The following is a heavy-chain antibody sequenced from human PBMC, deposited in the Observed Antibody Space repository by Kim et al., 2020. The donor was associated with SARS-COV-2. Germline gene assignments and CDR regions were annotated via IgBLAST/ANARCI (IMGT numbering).Heavy chain of an antibody. CDR3: ARGFSRYYDSSGYPYAFDI. CDR1: GYTFTSYA. V-gene: IGHV1-3*01. J-gene: IGHJ3*02. Sequence: ASVKVSCKASGYTFTSYAMHWVRQAPGQRLEWMGWINAGNGNTKYSQKFQGRVTITRDTSASTAYMELSSLRSEDTAVYYCARGFSRYYDSSGYPYAFDIWGQGTMVTVSS. CDR2: INAGNGNT. D-gene: IGHD3-22*01.